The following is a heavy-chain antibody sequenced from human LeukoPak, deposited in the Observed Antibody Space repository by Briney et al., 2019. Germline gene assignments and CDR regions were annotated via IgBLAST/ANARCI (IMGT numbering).Heavy chain of an antibody. CDR3: ARYSRLLREKNPFDI. Sequence: PSETLSLTCTVSGDSISGYYWSWIRQPPGKGLEWIGYIYYSGGVNYNPSLRSRLTISVDTSKNQFSLKLNSVTAADTAVYYCARYSRLLREKNPFDIWGPGTMVIVSS. CDR2: IYYSGGV. V-gene: IGHV4-59*08. J-gene: IGHJ3*02. CDR1: GDSISGYY. D-gene: IGHD4-17*01.